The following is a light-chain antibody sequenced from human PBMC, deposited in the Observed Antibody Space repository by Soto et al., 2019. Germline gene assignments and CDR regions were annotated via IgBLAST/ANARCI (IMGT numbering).Light chain of an antibody. CDR3: QQYNSYSLT. CDR1: QSISVW. Sequence: IQMTQSPSTLSASVGDRVTITCRASQSISVWLAWYQQKAGKAPNLLIYKASRLESGVPSRFSGSGSETEFTLTISGLQPGDSATYYCQQYNSYSLTFGGGTKVDIK. V-gene: IGKV1-5*03. CDR2: KAS. J-gene: IGKJ4*01.